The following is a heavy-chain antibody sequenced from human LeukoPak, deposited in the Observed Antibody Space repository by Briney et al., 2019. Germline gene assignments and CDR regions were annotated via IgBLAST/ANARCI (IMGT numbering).Heavy chain of an antibody. V-gene: IGHV4-34*01. CDR3: TRRLFAADENWNWFDP. CDR2: INHSGST. Sequence: SETLSLTCAVYGGSFSDYYWNWIRQPPGKGLEWIGEINHSGSTNYNPSLKSRVTISIETSKNHFSLKLSSVTAADTAVYYCTRRLFAADENWNWFDPWGQGTLVTVSS. CDR1: GGSFSDYY. D-gene: IGHD6-13*01. J-gene: IGHJ5*02.